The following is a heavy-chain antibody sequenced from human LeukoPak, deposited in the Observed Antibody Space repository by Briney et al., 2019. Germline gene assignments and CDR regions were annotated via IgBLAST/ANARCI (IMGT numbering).Heavy chain of an antibody. CDR3: ARETTGYSYGYYFDY. J-gene: IGHJ4*02. V-gene: IGHV3-30-3*01. CDR2: ISYDGSNK. Sequence: PGGSLRLSCAASGFTFSSYAMHWVRQAPGKGLEWVAVISYDGSNKYYADSVKGRFTISRDNSKNTLYLQMNSLRAEDTAVYYCARETTGYSYGYYFDYWGQGTLVTVSS. CDR1: GFTFSSYA. D-gene: IGHD5-18*01.